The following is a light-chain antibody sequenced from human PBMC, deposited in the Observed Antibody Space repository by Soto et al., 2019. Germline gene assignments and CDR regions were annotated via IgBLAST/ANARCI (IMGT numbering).Light chain of an antibody. J-gene: IGKJ2*01. Sequence: IPMTQSPSSLSASVGDRVTITCRASQSIGNFLNWYQQRPGKAPKLLIYAASSLESGVPSRFTARASGTEFTLTISSLQPEDSATYYCQQSYTTPPYPFGQGTKLEIK. CDR1: QSIGNF. V-gene: IGKV1-39*01. CDR3: QQSYTTPPYP. CDR2: AAS.